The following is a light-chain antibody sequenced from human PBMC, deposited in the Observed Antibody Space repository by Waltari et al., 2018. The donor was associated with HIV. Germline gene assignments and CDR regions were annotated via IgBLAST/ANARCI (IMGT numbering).Light chain of an antibody. Sequence: DIVMTQSPLSLAFTPGESTSIPCRSIQSLRHGDGFDYLDWYLQKPGQSPQLLIYLGSNRASGVPDRFRGSGSGADFSLEISKVEAEDVGLYFCMQTLQTPLTFGGGTKVEIK. V-gene: IGKV2-28*01. CDR2: LGS. CDR3: MQTLQTPLT. J-gene: IGKJ4*01. CDR1: QSLRHGDGFDY.